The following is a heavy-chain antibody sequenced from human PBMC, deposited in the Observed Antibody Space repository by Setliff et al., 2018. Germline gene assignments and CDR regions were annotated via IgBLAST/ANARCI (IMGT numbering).Heavy chain of an antibody. J-gene: IGHJ4*02. Sequence: PGGSRRLSGTTSGFTFGDYAITWVRQAPGKGLEWVGFIRSKAYGGTTEYAASVKGRFTISRDDSKNTLYLQMNSLKTEDTAVYYCTTLVDLEWLFQLGGQGTLVTVSS. V-gene: IGHV3-49*04. CDR1: GFTFGDYA. CDR3: TTLVDLEWLFQL. CDR2: IRSKAYGGTT. D-gene: IGHD3-3*01.